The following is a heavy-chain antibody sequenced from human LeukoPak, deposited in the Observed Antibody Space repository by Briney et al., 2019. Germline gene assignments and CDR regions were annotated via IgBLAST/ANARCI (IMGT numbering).Heavy chain of an antibody. V-gene: IGHV3-21*04. CDR1: GFTFRSYS. Sequence: KTWGSLRLSCAASGFTFRSYSMNWVRQAPGEGLKWVSSISPDSAYIYYADSVKGRFTISRDNSKNTLYLQMNSLRAEDTAVYYCARIRLANYYFDYWGQGTLVTVSS. CDR2: ISPDSAYI. J-gene: IGHJ4*02. CDR3: ARIRLANYYFDY. D-gene: IGHD4/OR15-4a*01.